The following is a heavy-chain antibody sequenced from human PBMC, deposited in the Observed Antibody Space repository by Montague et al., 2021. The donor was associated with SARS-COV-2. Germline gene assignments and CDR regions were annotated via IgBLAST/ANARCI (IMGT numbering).Heavy chain of an antibody. J-gene: IGHJ5*02. V-gene: IGHV2-5*02. D-gene: IGHD3-16*02. CDR2: IYWDEDK. Sequence: PALVKPTQTLTLTCTVSGFSLTSSGEGVGWIRQPPGKALEWLALIYWDEDKRYSPSLKNRLVVTNDSAKNQVVLTVINTDPADTGTYYCAHISKLARVRWFDPWGQGTLVTVSS. CDR1: GFSLTSSGEG. CDR3: AHISKLARVRWFDP.